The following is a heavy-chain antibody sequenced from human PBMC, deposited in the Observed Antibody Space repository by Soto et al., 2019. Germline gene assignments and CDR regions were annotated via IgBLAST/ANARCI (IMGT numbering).Heavy chain of an antibody. Sequence: ASVKVSCKASGYTFTGYYMHWVRQAPGQGLEWMGWINPNSGGTNYAQKFQGRVTMTRDTSTDTAYMELSRLRSEDTAVYYCAAGRVPATARSPDNWIDPWGQGTLVTVSS. V-gene: IGHV1-2*02. CDR1: GYTFTGYY. D-gene: IGHD2-21*02. J-gene: IGHJ5*02. CDR2: INPNSGGT. CDR3: AAGRVPATARSPDNWIDP.